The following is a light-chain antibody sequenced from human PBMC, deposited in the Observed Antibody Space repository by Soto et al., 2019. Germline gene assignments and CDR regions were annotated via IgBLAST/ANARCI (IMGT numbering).Light chain of an antibody. CDR3: QQYNGYPLT. J-gene: IGKJ4*01. CDR2: KAS. V-gene: IGKV1-5*03. CDR1: QIINGW. Sequence: DIQMAQSPSTLSASVGDRVTITCRASQIINGWLAWYQQKPGKAPKLLIYKASTLQSGVPSRFSGSGSGTEFTLTISSLQPDDFATYYCQQYNGYPLTFGGGTKVQIK.